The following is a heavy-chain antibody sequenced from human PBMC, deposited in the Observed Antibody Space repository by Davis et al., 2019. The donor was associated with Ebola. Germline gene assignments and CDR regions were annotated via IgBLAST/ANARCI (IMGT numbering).Heavy chain of an antibody. J-gene: IGHJ4*02. V-gene: IGHV1-69*04. CDR1: GGTFSTYD. CDR3: ARDPGRYDDH. D-gene: IGHD1-26*01. Sequence: AASVKVSCKASGGTFSTYDINWVRQAPGQGLEWMGRIIPMVGTATYAQKFQGRVTITADKSTSTAYMEMSGLRSEDTAVYYCARDPGRYDDHWGQGTLVTVSS. CDR2: IIPMVGTA.